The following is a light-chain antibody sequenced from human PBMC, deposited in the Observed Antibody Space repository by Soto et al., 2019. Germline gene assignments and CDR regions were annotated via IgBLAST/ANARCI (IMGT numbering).Light chain of an antibody. CDR2: DVS. CDR1: SSDVGGYNY. V-gene: IGLV2-14*01. Sequence: QSALTQPASVSGSPGQSITISCTGTSSDVGGYNYVSWYQQHPGKAPKLMISDVSNRPSGVSNRFSGSKSGNTASLTISGLQAEDEADYYCSSYTSSSTRLYVFGTGTKVTVL. CDR3: SSYTSSSTRLYV. J-gene: IGLJ1*01.